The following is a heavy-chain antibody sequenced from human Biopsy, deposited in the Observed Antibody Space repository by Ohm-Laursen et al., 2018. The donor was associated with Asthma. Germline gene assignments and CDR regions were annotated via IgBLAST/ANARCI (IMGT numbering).Heavy chain of an antibody. CDR2: IMTVFGTT. CDR3: ARCQVGYSSGWSLLLKKIYYSGMDV. V-gene: IGHV1-69*01. CDR1: GGTFSNFA. Sequence: GSSVKVSCKAPGGTFSNFAISWVPQAPGQGLEWLGGIMTVFGTTNYAQKFQGRVTITADESTSTAYMEVTSLRSEDTAIYYCARCQVGYSSGWSLLLKKIYYSGMDVWGQGTAVTVSS. D-gene: IGHD6-19*01. J-gene: IGHJ6*02.